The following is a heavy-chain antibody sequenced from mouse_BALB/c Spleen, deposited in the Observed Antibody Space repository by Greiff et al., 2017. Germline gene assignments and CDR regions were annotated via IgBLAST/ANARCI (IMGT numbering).Heavy chain of an antibody. V-gene: IGHV2-6-7*01. D-gene: IGHD2-4*01. CDR2: IWGDGST. CDR1: GFSLTGYG. J-gene: IGHJ4*01. Sequence: VQGVESGPGLVAPSQSLSITCTVSGFSLTGYGVNWVRQPPGKGLEWLGMIWGDGSTDYNSALKSRLSISKDNSKSQVFLKMNSLQTDDTARYYCARAYYDYDVAMDYWGQGTSVTVSS. CDR3: ARAYYDYDVAMDY.